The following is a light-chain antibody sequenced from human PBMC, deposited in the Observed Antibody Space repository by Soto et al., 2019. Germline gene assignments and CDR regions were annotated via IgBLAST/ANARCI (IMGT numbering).Light chain of an antibody. Sequence: LILTQSPGTLSLSPGERATLSCRASESVRNNSLAWYQQHPGRAPRLLIFGASSRATGIPDRFTGTGSGADFSLTISRLEPDDSAVYFCHHYGYGADTFGQGTKLAIK. CDR3: HHYGYGADT. CDR1: ESVRNNS. J-gene: IGKJ2*01. V-gene: IGKV3-20*01. CDR2: GAS.